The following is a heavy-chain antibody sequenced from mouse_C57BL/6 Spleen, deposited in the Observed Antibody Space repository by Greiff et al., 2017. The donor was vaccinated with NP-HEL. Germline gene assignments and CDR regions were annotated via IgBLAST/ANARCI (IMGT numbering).Heavy chain of an antibody. D-gene: IGHD2-4*01. Sequence: QVQLKQSGAELARPGASVKMSCKASGYTFTSYTMHWVKQRPGQGLEWIGYINPSSGYTKYNQKFQDKATLTADKSSSTAYMQLSSLTSEDSAVYYCARGGDYDDGYAMDYWGQGTSVTVSS. V-gene: IGHV1-4*01. CDR3: ARGGDYDDGYAMDY. CDR1: GYTFTSYT. CDR2: INPSSGYT. J-gene: IGHJ4*01.